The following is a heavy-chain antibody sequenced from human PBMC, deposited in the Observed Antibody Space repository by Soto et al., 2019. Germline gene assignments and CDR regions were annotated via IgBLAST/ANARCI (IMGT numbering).Heavy chain of an antibody. V-gene: IGHV4-59*08. J-gene: IGHJ6*03. CDR3: ARHREKYQLLPSHYYYYYYMDV. CDR1: GGSISSYY. D-gene: IGHD2-2*01. Sequence: SETLSLTCTVSGGSISSYYWSWIRQPPGKGLEWIGYIYYSGSTNYNPSLKSRVTISVDTSKNQFSLKLSSVTAADTAVYYCARHREKYQLLPSHYYYYYYMDVWGKGTTVTVSS. CDR2: IYYSGST.